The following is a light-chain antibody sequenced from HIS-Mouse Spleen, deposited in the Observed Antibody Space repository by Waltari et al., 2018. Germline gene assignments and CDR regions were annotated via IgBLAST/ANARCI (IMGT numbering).Light chain of an antibody. J-gene: IGLJ3*02. V-gene: IGLV2-8*01. CDR3: SSYAGSNNWV. CDR2: EVS. CDR1: ISDVGGYNY. Sequence: QSALTQPPSASGSPGQSVTIPCSGTISDVGGYNYVSWYQTHPVKAPKLLIYEVSKRPSGVPDRFSGSKSGSTASLTVSGLQAEDEADYYCSSYAGSNNWVFGGGTKLTVL.